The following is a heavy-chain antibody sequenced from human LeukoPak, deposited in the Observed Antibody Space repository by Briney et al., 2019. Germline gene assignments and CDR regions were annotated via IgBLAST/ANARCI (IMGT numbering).Heavy chain of an antibody. V-gene: IGHV3-23*01. CDR2: ISGSGAGT. D-gene: IGHD5-12*01. CDR1: GFTFSSSA. CDR3: AKVATGTLYYFDY. J-gene: IGHJ4*02. Sequence: GGSLRLSCAASGFTFSSSAMSWVRQAPGKGLEWVSTISGSGAGTYYADSVKGRFTISRDNSKNTLYLQMNSLSAEDTAVFYCAKVATGTLYYFDYWGQGTLVAVSS.